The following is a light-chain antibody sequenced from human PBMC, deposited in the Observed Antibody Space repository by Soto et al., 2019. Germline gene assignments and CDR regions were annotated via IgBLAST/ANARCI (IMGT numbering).Light chain of an antibody. CDR2: EGS. J-gene: IGLJ3*02. CDR1: SSDVGSYTL. Sequence: QSVLTQPASVSGSPRQSIPISCTGTSSDVGSYTLVSWYQQHPGKAPKLMIYEGSKRPSGVSNRFSGSKSGNTASLTISGLQAEDEADYYCCSYAGSDTWVFGGGTKLTVL. CDR3: CSYAGSDTWV. V-gene: IGLV2-23*01.